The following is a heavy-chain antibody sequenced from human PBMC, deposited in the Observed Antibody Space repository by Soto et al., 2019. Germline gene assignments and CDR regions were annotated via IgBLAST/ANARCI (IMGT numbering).Heavy chain of an antibody. CDR1: GYTFTSYD. CDR3: ARVGDSYTDDYYYYGMDV. V-gene: IGHV1-8*01. D-gene: IGHD2-2*02. Sequence: ASVKVSCKASGYTFTSYDINWVRQATGQGLEWMGWMNPNSGNTGYAQKFRGRVTMTRNTSISTAYMELSSLRSEDTAVYYCARVGDSYTDDYYYYGMDVWGQGTTVTVSS. CDR2: MNPNSGNT. J-gene: IGHJ6*02.